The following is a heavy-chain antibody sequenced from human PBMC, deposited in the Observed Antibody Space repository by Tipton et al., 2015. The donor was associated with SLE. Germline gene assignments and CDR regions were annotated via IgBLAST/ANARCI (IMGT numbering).Heavy chain of an antibody. J-gene: IGHJ3*02. Sequence: QLVQSGGGLVQPGGSLRLSCAASGFTFSRYWMHWVRQAPGKGLVWVSRINSDGSSTSYADSVKGRFTISRDNAKNTLYLQMNSLSAEDTAVYSCAREVTTIEGAFDIWGQGTLVTVSS. D-gene: IGHD5-12*01. CDR1: GFTFSRYW. V-gene: IGHV3-74*01. CDR3: AREVTTIEGAFDI. CDR2: INSDGSST.